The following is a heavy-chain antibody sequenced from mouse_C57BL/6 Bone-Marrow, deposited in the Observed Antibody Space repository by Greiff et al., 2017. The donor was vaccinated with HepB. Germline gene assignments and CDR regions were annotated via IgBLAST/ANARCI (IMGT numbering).Heavy chain of an antibody. CDR2: IWTGGGT. J-gene: IGHJ4*01. D-gene: IGHD1-1*01. V-gene: IGHV2-9-1*01. CDR1: GFSLTSYA. CDR3: ARNRDYGSSPYYYAMDY. Sequence: VMLVESGPGLVAPSQSLSITCTVSGFSLTSYAISWVRQPPGKGLEWLGVIWTGGGTNYNSALKSRLSISKDNSKSQVFLKMNSLQTDDTARYYCARNRDYGSSPYYYAMDYWGQGTSVTVSS.